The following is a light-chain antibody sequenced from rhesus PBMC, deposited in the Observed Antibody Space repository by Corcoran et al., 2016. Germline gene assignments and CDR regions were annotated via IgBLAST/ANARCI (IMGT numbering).Light chain of an antibody. CDR3: QQYYSTPYS. CDR2: WAS. J-gene: IGKJ2*01. CDR1: QSLLYSSNNKNY. Sequence: DIVMTQSPDSLAVSLGERVTINCKSSQSLLYSSNNKNYLAWYKQKPGQAPKLPIYWASTRESGVPNRFSGSGSGTDFPLTISGLQAEDVAVYYCQQYYSTPYSFGQGTKVEIK. V-gene: IGKV4-1*01.